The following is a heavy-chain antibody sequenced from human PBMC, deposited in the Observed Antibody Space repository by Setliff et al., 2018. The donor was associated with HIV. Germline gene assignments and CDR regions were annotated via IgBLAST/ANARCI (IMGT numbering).Heavy chain of an antibody. CDR2: IYHSGST. CDR1: GGSISSTSYY. D-gene: IGHD3-22*01. V-gene: IGHV4-39*01. J-gene: IGHJ5*02. CDR3: ARYRYYYDSSGYGRWFDP. Sequence: SETLSLTCTVSGGSISSTSYYWGWIRQPPGKGLEWIGSIYHSGSTYYNPSLKSRVTISVDTSENQFSLRLNSVTAADTAVYYCARYRYYYDSSGYGRWFDPWGQGTLVTVSS.